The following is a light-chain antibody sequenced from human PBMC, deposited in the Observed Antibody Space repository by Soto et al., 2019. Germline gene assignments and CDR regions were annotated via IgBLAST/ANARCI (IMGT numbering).Light chain of an antibody. V-gene: IGLV2-8*01. CDR1: SSDVGGYSY. J-gene: IGLJ2*01. CDR2: EVS. Sequence: QSVLPQPPSASGSPGQSVTISCTGTSSDVGGYSYVSWYQQHPGKAPKVMIYEVSRRPSGVPDRFSGSKSGNTASLTVSRLQAEDEADYYCSSYGGSNNVVVGGGTKLTVL. CDR3: SSYGGSNNVV.